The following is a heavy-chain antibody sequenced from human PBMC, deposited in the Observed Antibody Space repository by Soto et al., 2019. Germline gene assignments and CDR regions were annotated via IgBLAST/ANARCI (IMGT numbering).Heavy chain of an antibody. CDR2: IIPIFGTA. CDR3: ASPYYDFWSGYLGMDYYYGMDV. J-gene: IGHJ6*02. D-gene: IGHD3-3*01. Sequence: SVKVSCKAPGGTFSSYAISWVRQAPGQGLEWMGGIIPIFGTANYAQKFQGRVTITADESTSTAYMELSSLRSEDTAVYYCASPYYDFWSGYLGMDYYYGMDVWGQGTTVTVSS. V-gene: IGHV1-69*13. CDR1: GGTFSSYA.